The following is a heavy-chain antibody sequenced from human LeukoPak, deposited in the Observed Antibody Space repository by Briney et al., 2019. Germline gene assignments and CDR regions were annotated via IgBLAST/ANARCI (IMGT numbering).Heavy chain of an antibody. V-gene: IGHV4-59*01. CDR3: AREGGTGAFDI. D-gene: IGHD1-1*01. J-gene: IGHJ3*02. Sequence: SETLSLTCTVSSDSFSSYYWSWIRQPPGKGLEWIGYIYYSGTTNYNPSLKSRVTISVGTSKNQFALKMTSVTAADTAVYYCAREGGTGAFDIWGQGTMVTVSS. CDR2: IYYSGTT. CDR1: SDSFSSYY.